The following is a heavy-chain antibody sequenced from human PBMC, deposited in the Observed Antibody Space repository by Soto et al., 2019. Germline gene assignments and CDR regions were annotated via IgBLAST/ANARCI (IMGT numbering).Heavy chain of an antibody. Sequence: GGSLRLSCAAFGFTLSDHYVDWVRQAPGKGLEWVGRSRNKGNSYTTEYAASVRGRFTISRDDSRNSPYLQMNSLKIEDTAIYYCSRGLYSNSRSPICWGQGTLVTVSS. CDR3: SRGLYSNSRSPIC. D-gene: IGHD6-6*01. CDR1: GFTLSDHY. J-gene: IGHJ4*02. V-gene: IGHV3-72*01. CDR2: SRNKGNSYTT.